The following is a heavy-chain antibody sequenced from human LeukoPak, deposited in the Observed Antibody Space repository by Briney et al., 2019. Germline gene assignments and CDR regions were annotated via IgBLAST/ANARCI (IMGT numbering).Heavy chain of an antibody. CDR1: GSTFSSYW. CDR2: MNIDGSEK. Sequence: GGSLRLSCAASGSTFSSYWMGWVREAPGKRLEWVANMNIDGSEKYYADSAKGRFTISRDNARNSVYLQMNSLRVEDTAVYYCARDPVEWELLLDYWGQGTLVTVSS. CDR3: ARDPVEWELLLDY. D-gene: IGHD1-26*01. J-gene: IGHJ4*02. V-gene: IGHV3-7*01.